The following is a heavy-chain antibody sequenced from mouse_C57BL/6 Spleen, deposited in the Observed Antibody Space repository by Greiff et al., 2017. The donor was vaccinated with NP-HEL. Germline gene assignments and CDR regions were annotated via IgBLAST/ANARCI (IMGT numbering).Heavy chain of an antibody. CDR3: ARRSSGHWYFDV. CDR1: GYTFTDYY. CDR2: INPYNGGT. J-gene: IGHJ1*03. Sequence: VQLQQSGPVLVKPGASVKMSCKASGYTFTDYYMNWVKQSHGKSLEWIGVINPYNGGTSYNQKFKGKATLTVDKSSSTAYMELNSLTSEDSAVYYCARRSSGHWYFDVWGTGTTVTVSS. V-gene: IGHV1-19*01. D-gene: IGHD3-2*02.